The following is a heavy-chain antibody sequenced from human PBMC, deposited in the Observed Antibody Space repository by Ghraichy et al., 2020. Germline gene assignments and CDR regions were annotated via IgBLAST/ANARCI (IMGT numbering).Heavy chain of an antibody. V-gene: IGHV3-74*01. J-gene: IGHJ4*02. D-gene: IGHD1-26*01. CDR2: INPDGSDT. CDR1: GFTFSSSW. CDR3: ARGNWEPLDY. Sequence: LSLTCAASGFTFSSSWMHWVRQVPGKRLVWVSHINPDGSDTNYADSVKGRFTISRDNAKNTLYLQMNSLGGEDTSTYYCARGNWEPLDYWGQGTLVTVSS.